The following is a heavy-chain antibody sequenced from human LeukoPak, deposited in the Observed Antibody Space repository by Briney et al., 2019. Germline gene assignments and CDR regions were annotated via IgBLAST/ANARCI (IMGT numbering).Heavy chain of an antibody. D-gene: IGHD3-22*01. V-gene: IGHV3-74*01. CDR1: GFTFSSYW. CDR3: ARDRAYYYDSSGYYKPTNWFDP. J-gene: IGHJ5*02. Sequence: GGSLRLSCAASGFTFSSYWMHWVRQAPGKGLVWVSRISTDGSSTTYADSVKGRFTISRENSKNTLYLQMNSLRAEDTAVYYCARDRAYYYDSSGYYKPTNWFDPWGQGTLVTVSS. CDR2: ISTDGSST.